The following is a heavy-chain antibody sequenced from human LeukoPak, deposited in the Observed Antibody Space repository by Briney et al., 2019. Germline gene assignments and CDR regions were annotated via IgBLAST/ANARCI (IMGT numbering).Heavy chain of an antibody. CDR1: GGSISSYY. Sequence: SETLSLTCTVSGGSISSYYWSWIRQPPGKGLEWIGYIYYSGSTKYNPSLKSRVTISLDTSKNQFSLKLTSVTAADTAVYYCARHGGVVRGQGSDAFDIWGQGTMVTVSS. J-gene: IGHJ3*02. D-gene: IGHD3-10*01. V-gene: IGHV4-59*08. CDR3: ARHGGVVRGQGSDAFDI. CDR2: IYYSGST.